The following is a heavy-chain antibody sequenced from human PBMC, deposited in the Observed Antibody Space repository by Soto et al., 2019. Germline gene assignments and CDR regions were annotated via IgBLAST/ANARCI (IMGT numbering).Heavy chain of an antibody. V-gene: IGHV3-21*01. CDR3: AREKMATTPPFDY. CDR1: GFTFSSYS. CDR2: ISSSSSYI. J-gene: IGHJ4*02. D-gene: IGHD5-12*01. Sequence: KTGGSLRLSCAASGFTFSSYSMNWVRQAPGKGLEWVSSISSSSSYIYYADSVKGRFTISRDNAKNSLYLQMNSLRAEDTAVYYCAREKMATTPPFDYWGQGTLVTVSS.